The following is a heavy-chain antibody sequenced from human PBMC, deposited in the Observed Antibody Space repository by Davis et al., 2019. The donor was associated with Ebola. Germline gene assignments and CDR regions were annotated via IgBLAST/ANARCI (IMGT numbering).Heavy chain of an antibody. Sequence: ASVKVSCKASGYTFTSYGISWLRQAPGQGLEWMGWISAYSGNTNYVQKFQGRVTMTTDASTSTAYMELRSLRSDDTAVYYCARDRRYFDSNWFDPWGQGTLVTVSS. J-gene: IGHJ5*02. V-gene: IGHV1-18*01. CDR1: GYTFTSYG. CDR2: ISAYSGNT. D-gene: IGHD3-9*01. CDR3: ARDRRYFDSNWFDP.